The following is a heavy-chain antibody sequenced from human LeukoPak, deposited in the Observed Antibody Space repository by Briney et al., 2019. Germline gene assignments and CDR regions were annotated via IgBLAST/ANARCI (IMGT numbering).Heavy chain of an antibody. Sequence: GGSLRLSCAASGFTFSSYAMSWVRQAPGKGLEWVSVIYSGGSTYYSDSVKGRFTISRDNSKNTLYLQMNSLRAEDTAVYYCARTKSTLWPAAISDYWGQGTLVTVSS. D-gene: IGHD2-2*01. CDR3: ARTKSTLWPAAISDY. J-gene: IGHJ4*02. CDR1: GFTFSSYA. CDR2: IYSGGST. V-gene: IGHV3-53*01.